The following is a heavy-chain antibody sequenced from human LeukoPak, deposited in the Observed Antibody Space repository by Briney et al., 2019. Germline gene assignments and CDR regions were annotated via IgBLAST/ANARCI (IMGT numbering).Heavy chain of an antibody. J-gene: IGHJ6*02. CDR2: IYSGGST. CDR3: ARSGSYYYYYGMDV. D-gene: IGHD1-26*01. Sequence: PGGPLRLSCAASGFTVSSNYMSWVRQAPGKGLEWVSVIYSGGSTYYADSVKGRFTISRHNSKNTLYLQMNSLRAEDTAVYYCARSGSYYYYYGMDVWGQGTTVTVSS. CDR1: GFTVSSNY. V-gene: IGHV3-53*04.